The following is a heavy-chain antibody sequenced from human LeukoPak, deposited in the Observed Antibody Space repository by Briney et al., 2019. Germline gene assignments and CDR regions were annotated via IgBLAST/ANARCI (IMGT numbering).Heavy chain of an antibody. CDR3: ARDSPLSNYGSYYYGMDV. CDR2: VYYSGST. D-gene: IGHD4-17*01. J-gene: IGHJ6*02. Sequence: SETLSLTCTVSGGSINNYYWNWVRQPPGKGLEWIGYVYYSGSTKYNPSLKSRVTISIDTPKNQFSLKLSSVTAAGTAVYYCARDSPLSNYGSYYYGMDVWGQGTTVTVSS. CDR1: GGSINNYY. V-gene: IGHV4-59*01.